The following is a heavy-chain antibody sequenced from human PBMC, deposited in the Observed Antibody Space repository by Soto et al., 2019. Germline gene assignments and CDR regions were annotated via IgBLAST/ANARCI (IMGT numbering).Heavy chain of an antibody. V-gene: IGHV3-23*01. J-gene: IGHJ3*02. Sequence: GGSLRLSCAASGFTFSSYAMSWVRQAPGKGLEWVSAISGSGGSTYYADSVKGRFTISRDNSKNTLYLQMNSLRAEDTAVYYCAKDLSYDSSGYYRHDAFDSWGQGTMVTVSS. CDR3: AKDLSYDSSGYYRHDAFDS. CDR1: GFTFSSYA. CDR2: ISGSGGST. D-gene: IGHD3-22*01.